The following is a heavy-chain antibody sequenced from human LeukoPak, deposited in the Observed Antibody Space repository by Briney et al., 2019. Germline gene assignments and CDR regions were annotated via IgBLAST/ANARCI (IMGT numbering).Heavy chain of an antibody. V-gene: IGHV4-38-2*02. D-gene: IGHD5-24*01. CDR3: ARDRTARDYNSENRFDP. Sequence: SETLSLTCTVSGYSISSGYYWGWIRQPPGEGLEWIGNVYYDGRTDYNPSLESRVTISVDPSNNNFFLNLNSVTAADTAVYFFARDRTARDYNSENRFDPWGQGILVTVSS. J-gene: IGHJ5*02. CDR2: VYYDGRT. CDR1: GYSISSGYY.